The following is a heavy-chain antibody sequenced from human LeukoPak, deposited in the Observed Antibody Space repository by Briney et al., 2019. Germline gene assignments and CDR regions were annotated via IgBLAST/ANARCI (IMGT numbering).Heavy chain of an antibody. CDR3: ARGGVGSFDY. CDR2: IYYSGST. D-gene: IGHD1-26*01. V-gene: IGHV4-30-4*07. J-gene: IGHJ4*02. CDR1: GGSISSGGYS. Sequence: PSETLSLTCTVSGGSISSGGYSWSWIRQPPGKGLEWIGYIYYSGSTYYNPSLKSRVTISVDTSKNQFSLKLSSVTAADTAVYYCARGGVGSFDYWGQGTLVTVSS.